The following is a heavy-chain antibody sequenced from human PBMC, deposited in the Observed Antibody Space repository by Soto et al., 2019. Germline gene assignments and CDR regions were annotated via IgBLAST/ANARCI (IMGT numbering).Heavy chain of an antibody. CDR1: GGTFSSYA. CDR3: ARMGGSFLDS. CDR2: IIPIFGAT. V-gene: IGHV1-69*06. J-gene: IGHJ5*01. D-gene: IGHD1-26*01. Sequence: QVQLVQSGAEVKKPGSSVKVSCKASGGTFSSYAITWVRQAPGQGLDWTGEIIPIFGATNFAQKFQGRVTITADKSTTTAYMELSSLTSEDTAVYYCARMGGSFLDSWGQGTLVTVSS.